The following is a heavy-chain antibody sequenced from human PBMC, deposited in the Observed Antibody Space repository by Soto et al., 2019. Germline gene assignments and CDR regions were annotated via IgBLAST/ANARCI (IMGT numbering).Heavy chain of an antibody. Sequence: EVQLLESGGGLVKPGGSLRLSCAASGFSFSSAWMNWVRQAPGKGLEWVGRIRTKSESETTDYPAPVKGRFSISRDDSKTTLYLQMTSLKIEDTAVYFCTTGSVEGYWGQGTLVTVSS. V-gene: IGHV3-15*07. D-gene: IGHD1-26*01. CDR3: TTGSVEGY. CDR2: IRTKSESETT. J-gene: IGHJ4*02. CDR1: GFSFSSAW.